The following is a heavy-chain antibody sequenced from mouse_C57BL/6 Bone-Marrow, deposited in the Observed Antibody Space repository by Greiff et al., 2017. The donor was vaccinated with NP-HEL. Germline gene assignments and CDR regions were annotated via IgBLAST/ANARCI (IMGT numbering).Heavy chain of an antibody. D-gene: IGHD1-1*01. CDR3: ERYYYGSSSFDD. CDR1: GYTFTSYL. V-gene: IGHV1-72*01. J-gene: IGHJ2*01. Sequence: VQLQQPGAELVKPGASVKLSCKASGYTFTSYLMHWVKQRPGRGLEWIGRIDPNSGGTKYNEKFKSKATLTVDKPSSTAYMQLNSLTSEDSAVYYWERYYYGSSSFDDWGQGTTLTVSS. CDR2: IDPNSGGT.